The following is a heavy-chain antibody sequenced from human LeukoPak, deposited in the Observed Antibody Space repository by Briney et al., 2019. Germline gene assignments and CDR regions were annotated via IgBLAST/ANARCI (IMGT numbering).Heavy chain of an antibody. CDR3: ARDMGDSSGYYYVYAFDI. CDR2: IYYSGST. J-gene: IGHJ3*02. CDR1: GGSISSHY. Sequence: SETLSLTCTVSGGSISSHYWSWIRQPPGKGLEWIGYIYYSGSTNYNPSLKSRVTISVDTSKNQFSLKLGSVTAADTAVYYCARDMGDSSGYYYVYAFDIWGQGTMVTVSS. V-gene: IGHV4-59*11. D-gene: IGHD3-22*01.